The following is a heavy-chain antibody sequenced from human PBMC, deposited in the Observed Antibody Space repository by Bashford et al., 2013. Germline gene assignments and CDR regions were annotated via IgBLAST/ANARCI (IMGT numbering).Heavy chain of an antibody. V-gene: IGHV1-2*02. CDR2: INPNSGGT. CDR1: RGTFSSYA. Sequence: VASVKVSCKASRGTFSSYAISWVRQAPGQGLEWMGWINPNSGGTNYAQKFQGRVTMTRDTSISTAYMELSRLRSDDTAVYYCARAVVAATKVDSWGQGTLVTVSS. D-gene: IGHD2-15*01. J-gene: IGHJ4*02. CDR3: ARAVVAATKVDS.